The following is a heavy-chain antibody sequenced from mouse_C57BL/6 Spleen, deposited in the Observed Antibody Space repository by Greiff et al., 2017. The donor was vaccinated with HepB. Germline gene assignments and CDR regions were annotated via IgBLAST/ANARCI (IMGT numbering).Heavy chain of an antibody. J-gene: IGHJ2*01. CDR2: IDPSDSYT. Sequence: QVQLHQPGAELVMPGASVKLSCKASGYTFTSYWMHWVKQRPGQGLEWIGEIDPSDSYTNYNQKFKGKSTLTVDKSSSTAYMQLSSLTSEDSAVYYCARGYYYGSSYEDWGQGTTLTVSS. CDR3: ARGYYYGSSYED. D-gene: IGHD1-1*01. CDR1: GYTFTSYW. V-gene: IGHV1-69*01.